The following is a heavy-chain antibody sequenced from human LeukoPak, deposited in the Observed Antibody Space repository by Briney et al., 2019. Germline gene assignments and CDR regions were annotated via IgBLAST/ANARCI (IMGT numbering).Heavy chain of an antibody. CDR1: GGSISSYY. CDR2: IYFTGIT. Sequence: SETLSLTCTVSGGSISSYYWSWIRQPPGKGLEWIGYIYFTGITYYNPSLKSRATFSVDTSENEFSLSLRSVTAADTAVYYCAREGCSGGSCYGTVGIDHWGQGTLVTVSS. V-gene: IGHV4-59*12. J-gene: IGHJ4*02. CDR3: AREGCSGGSCYGTVGIDH. D-gene: IGHD2-15*01.